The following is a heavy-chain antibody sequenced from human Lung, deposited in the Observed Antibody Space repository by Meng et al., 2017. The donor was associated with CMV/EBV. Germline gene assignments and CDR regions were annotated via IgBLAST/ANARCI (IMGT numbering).Heavy chain of an antibody. V-gene: IGHV3-48*03. CDR3: ARVGAGGALDI. CDR2: ISGSGRNAI. J-gene: IGHJ3*02. D-gene: IGHD3-16*01. CDR1: GFIFSNYD. Sequence: GESLKISCEASGFIFSNYDMNWVRQAPGKGLEWVSYISGSGRNAIYYADSVRGRSTISRHSAKSSLYLQLNSLRAEDTAVYYCARVGAGGALDIWGQGTLVTVSS.